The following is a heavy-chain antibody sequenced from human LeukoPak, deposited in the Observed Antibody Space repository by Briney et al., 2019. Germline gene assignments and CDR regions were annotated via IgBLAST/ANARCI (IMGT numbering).Heavy chain of an antibody. CDR3: AKTGPDYYGSGSYYKLGYYYMDV. V-gene: IGHV3-23*01. D-gene: IGHD3-10*01. CDR1: GFTFSSYA. J-gene: IGHJ6*03. Sequence: GGSLRLSCAASGFTFSSYAMSWVRKAPGKGLEWVSAISGSGGSTYYADSVKGRFTISRDNSKNTLYLQMNSLRAEDTAVYYCAKTGPDYYGSGSYYKLGYYYMDVWGKGTTVTVSS. CDR2: ISGSGGST.